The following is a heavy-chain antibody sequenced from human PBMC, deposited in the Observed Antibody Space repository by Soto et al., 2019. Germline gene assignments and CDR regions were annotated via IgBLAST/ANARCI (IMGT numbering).Heavy chain of an antibody. J-gene: IGHJ4*02. Sequence: GGSLRLSCTASGFTFSTYTVNWVRQAPGKGLERVAAITGNSDSTSYADFVKGRFTVSRDNSKNTLYLQMNSLRAEDTAFYYCAKGLTSSQYYFDYWGQGTLVTVSS. CDR3: AKGLTSSQYYFDY. D-gene: IGHD4-4*01. CDR2: ITGNSDST. V-gene: IGHV3-23*01. CDR1: GFTFSTYT.